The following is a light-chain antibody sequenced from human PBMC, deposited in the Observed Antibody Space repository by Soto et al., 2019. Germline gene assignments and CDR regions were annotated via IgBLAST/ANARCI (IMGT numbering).Light chain of an antibody. J-gene: IGLJ1*01. Sequence: QPVLTQSPSASASLGASVKLTCTLSSGHSSYAIAWHQQQPEKGPRYLLKLNSDGSHSKGDGIPDRFSGSSSGAERYLTISSLQSEDEADYYCQTWGTESYVFGTGTKVTVL. CDR1: SGHSSYA. V-gene: IGLV4-69*01. CDR2: LNSDGSH. CDR3: QTWGTESYV.